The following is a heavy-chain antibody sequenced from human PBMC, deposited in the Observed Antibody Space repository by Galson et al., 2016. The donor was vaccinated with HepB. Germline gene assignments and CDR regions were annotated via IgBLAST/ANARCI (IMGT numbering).Heavy chain of an antibody. D-gene: IGHD3-10*01. CDR1: GYTFTGYF. CDR3: ARVGSRVTLYYFDY. Sequence: VKVSCKASGYTFTGYFIHWVRQAPGQGLEWMGRINPYTGGTYYAQKFQGRVTMTRDTSISTAYMELSSLRSDDTAVYYCARVGSRVTLYYFDYWGQGTLVTVSS. J-gene: IGHJ4*02. CDR2: INPYTGGT. V-gene: IGHV1-2*06.